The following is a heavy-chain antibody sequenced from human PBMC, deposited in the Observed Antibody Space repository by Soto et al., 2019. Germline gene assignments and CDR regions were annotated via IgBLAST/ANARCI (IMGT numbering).Heavy chain of an antibody. CDR3: AREYSSSWYNYYYYGMDV. Sequence: ASVKVSCKASGYTFTSYYINWVRQATGQGLEWMGWMNPNSGNTGYAQKFQGRVTMTRNTSISTAYMELSSLRSEDTAVYYCAREYSSSWYNYYYYGMDVWGQGTTVTVSS. J-gene: IGHJ6*02. CDR2: MNPNSGNT. D-gene: IGHD6-13*01. CDR1: GYTFTSYY. V-gene: IGHV1-8*01.